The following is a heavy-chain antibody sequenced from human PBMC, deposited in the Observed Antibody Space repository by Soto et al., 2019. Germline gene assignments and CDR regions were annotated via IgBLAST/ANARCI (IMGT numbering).Heavy chain of an antibody. Sequence: VQLVESGGTLVKPGGSLRLSCGASGFTFRNAWMSWVRQAPGKGLEWVGRIKSKIDGGTTDYATHCKGIFLISRDDAKDMLFLEMKGLTTEDTAVYYCATGWIQLWSPVHYWGQGTLVTVSA. CDR1: GFTFRNAW. V-gene: IGHV3-15*02. D-gene: IGHD5-18*01. CDR2: IKSKIDGGTT. J-gene: IGHJ4*02. CDR3: ATGWIQLWSPVHY.